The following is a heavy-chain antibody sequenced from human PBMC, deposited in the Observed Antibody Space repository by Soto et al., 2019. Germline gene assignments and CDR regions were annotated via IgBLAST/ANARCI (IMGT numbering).Heavy chain of an antibody. Sequence: PSETLSLTCTVSGGSISSGGYYWSWIRQHPGKGLEWIGYIYYSGSTYYNPSLKSRVTISVDTSKNQFSLKLSSVTAADTAVYNCARLVYGDSSGYIDYWGQGTLVTVSS. CDR2: IYYSGST. V-gene: IGHV4-31*03. CDR1: GGSISSGGYY. D-gene: IGHD3-22*01. CDR3: ARLVYGDSSGYIDY. J-gene: IGHJ4*02.